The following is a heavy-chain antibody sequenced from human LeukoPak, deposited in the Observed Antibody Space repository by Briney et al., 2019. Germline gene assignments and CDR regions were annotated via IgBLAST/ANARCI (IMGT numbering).Heavy chain of an antibody. CDR3: AKEFGDGDYRLPFDY. CDR2: ISSSSSTI. V-gene: IGHV3-48*01. D-gene: IGHD4-17*01. J-gene: IGHJ4*02. CDR1: GFTFSSYS. Sequence: SGGSLRLSCAASGFTFSSYSMNWVRQAPGKGLEWVSYISSSSSTIYYADSVKDRFTISRDNSKNTLYLQMNSLRAEDTAVYYCAKEFGDGDYRLPFDYWGQGTLVTVSS.